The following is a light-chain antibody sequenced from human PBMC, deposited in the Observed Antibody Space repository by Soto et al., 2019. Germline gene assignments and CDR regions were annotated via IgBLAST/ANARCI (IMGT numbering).Light chain of an antibody. J-gene: IGLJ1*01. CDR1: SPSIGSNN. Sequence: QSVLTQPPSASGTPGQRVTISCSGSSPSIGSNNVYWYQQLPETAPKLLIYSINKRPSRVPDRFSGSNSATIASPPITGLQSEDDLDYYCAAWDDRLYGVYVFGPRTQLTLL. CDR2: SIN. V-gene: IGLV1-44*01. CDR3: AAWDDRLYGVYV.